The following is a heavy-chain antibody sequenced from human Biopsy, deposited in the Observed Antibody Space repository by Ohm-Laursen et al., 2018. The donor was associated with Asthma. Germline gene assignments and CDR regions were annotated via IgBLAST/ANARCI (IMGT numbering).Heavy chain of an antibody. J-gene: IGHJ4*02. CDR3: ATFPYGDYLPLDY. D-gene: IGHD4-17*01. CDR1: GFTFSSYA. Sequence: SLRLSCAASGFTFSSYAMSWVRQAPGKGLEWVSAISGSGGITYYADSVKGRFTISRDNSKNTLYLQMNRLRAEDTAVYYCATFPYGDYLPLDYWGQGTLVTVSS. CDR2: ISGSGGIT. V-gene: IGHV3-23*01.